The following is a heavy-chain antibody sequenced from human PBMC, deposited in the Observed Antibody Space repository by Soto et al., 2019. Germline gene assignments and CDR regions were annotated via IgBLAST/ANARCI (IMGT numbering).Heavy chain of an antibody. CDR1: GFTFNTYA. V-gene: IGHV3-23*01. CDR3: ATFTFGRPFDT. D-gene: IGHD3-16*01. J-gene: IGHJ3*02. CDR2: ISGSGFST. Sequence: GGSLRLSCAASGFTFNTYAMSWVRQAPGQGLEWVSAISGSGFSTYYADSVKGRFSISSDSSKNTLFLQMSSLRADDTAVYFCATFTFGRPFDTWGQGTMVTV.